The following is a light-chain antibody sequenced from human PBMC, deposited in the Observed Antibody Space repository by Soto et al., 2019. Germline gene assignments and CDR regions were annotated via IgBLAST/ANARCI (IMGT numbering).Light chain of an antibody. CDR3: ATWDDTLNGVA. J-gene: IGLJ2*01. CDR1: SSNFGRHT. V-gene: IGLV1-44*01. CDR2: SNN. Sequence: QSVLTQPPSASGTPGQSVTMSCSGSSSNFGRHTASWYQQLPGTAPKLLIYSNNQRPSGVPDRFSASKSGNSASLTISGLQAEDEGFYHCATWDDTLNGVAFGGGTQLTVL.